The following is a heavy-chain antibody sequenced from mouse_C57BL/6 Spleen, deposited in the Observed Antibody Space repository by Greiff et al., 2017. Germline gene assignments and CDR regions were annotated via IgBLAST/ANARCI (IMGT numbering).Heavy chain of an antibody. CDR1: GYAFSSSW. CDR2: IYPGDGDT. J-gene: IGHJ4*01. Sequence: VKLMESGPELVKPGASVKISCKASGYAFSSSWMNWVKQRPGKGLEWIGRIYPGDGDTNYNGKFKGKATLTADKSSSTAYMQLSSLTSEDSAVYFCARGIYDGYWGAMDYWGQGTSVTVSS. D-gene: IGHD2-3*01. V-gene: IGHV1-82*01. CDR3: ARGIYDGYWGAMDY.